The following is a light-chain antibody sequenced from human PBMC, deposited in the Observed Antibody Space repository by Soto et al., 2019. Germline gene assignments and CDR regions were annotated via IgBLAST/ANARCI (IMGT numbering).Light chain of an antibody. CDR2: WAS. Sequence: DIVMTQSPDSLAVSLGERATINCKSSQSVLYSSNNKNYLAWYQQKPGQPPKLLIYWASTRESGVPDRFSGSGSGTDFTLTISSLQAEDVAVSYCQQYYSTPRWTFGQGTKVEIK. CDR1: QSVLYSSNNKNY. J-gene: IGKJ1*01. CDR3: QQYYSTPRWT. V-gene: IGKV4-1*01.